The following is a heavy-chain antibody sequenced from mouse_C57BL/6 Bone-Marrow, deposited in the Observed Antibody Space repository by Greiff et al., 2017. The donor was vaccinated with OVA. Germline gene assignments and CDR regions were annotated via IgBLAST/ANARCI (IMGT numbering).Heavy chain of an antibody. CDR3: ARGAGVKAWFAY. CDR1: GYTFTDYY. CDR2: INPYNGGT. J-gene: IGHJ3*01. Sequence: EVQLQQSGPVLVKPGASVKMSCKASGYTFTDYYMNWVKQSHGKSLEWIGVINPYNGGTSYNQKFKGKATLTVDKSSSTAYMELNSLTSEDSAVYYCARGAGVKAWFAYWGQGTLVTVSA. V-gene: IGHV1-19*01. D-gene: IGHD3-3*01.